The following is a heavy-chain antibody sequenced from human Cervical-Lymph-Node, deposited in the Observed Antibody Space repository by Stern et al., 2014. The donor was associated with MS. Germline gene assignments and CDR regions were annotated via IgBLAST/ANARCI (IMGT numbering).Heavy chain of an antibody. CDR3: ARVSGWNDGLFGY. Sequence: QVQLVQSGAEVKKPGASVKVSCKASGYTFTSYYMHWVRQAPGQGLEWMGIINPSGGSKSYAQNFQGRVTMTRDTSTSTVYMELSSLRSEDTAVYYCARVSGWNDGLFGYCGQGTLVTVSS. D-gene: IGHD1-1*01. J-gene: IGHJ4*02. CDR2: INPSGGSK. V-gene: IGHV1-46*01. CDR1: GYTFTSYY.